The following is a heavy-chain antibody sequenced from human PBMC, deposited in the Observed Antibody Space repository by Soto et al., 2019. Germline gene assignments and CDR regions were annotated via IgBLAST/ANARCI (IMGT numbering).Heavy chain of an antibody. V-gene: IGHV1-8*01. CDR1: GYTFTSYD. J-gene: IGHJ6*03. CDR2: MNPNSGNT. D-gene: IGHD5-18*01. CDR3: ARGPVDTAMVIYYYYMDV. Sequence: ASVKVSCKASGYTFTSYDINWVRQATGQGLEWMGWMNPNSGNTGYAQKFQGRVTMTRNTSISTAYMELSSLRSEDTAVYYCARGPVDTAMVIYYYYMDVWGKGTTVTVSS.